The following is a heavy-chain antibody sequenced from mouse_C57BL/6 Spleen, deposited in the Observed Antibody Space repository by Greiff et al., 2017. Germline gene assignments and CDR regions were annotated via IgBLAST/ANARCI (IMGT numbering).Heavy chain of an antibody. V-gene: IGHV1-7*01. J-gene: IGHJ4*01. CDR2: INPSSGYT. CDR3: AREGYEYYAMDY. Sequence: QVQLQQSGAELAKPGASVKLSCKASGYTFTSYWMHWVKQRPGQGLEWIGYINPSSGYTKYNQKFKDKATLPADKSSSTAYMQLSRLTYEDSAVYYCAREGYEYYAMDYWGQGTSVTVSS. CDR1: GYTFTSYW. D-gene: IGHD2-2*01.